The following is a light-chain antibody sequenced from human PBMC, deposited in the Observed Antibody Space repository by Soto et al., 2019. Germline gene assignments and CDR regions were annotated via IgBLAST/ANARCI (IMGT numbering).Light chain of an antibody. CDR3: GSYTGSIYV. CDR2: EVS. Sequence: LTHPASVSWSPGQSITISCTGTSSDVGGYKFVSWYQQHPGKAPKLMIYEVSNRPSGVSSRFSGSKSGNTASLTISGLQAEDEADYYCGSYTGSIYVFGTGTKVTVL. J-gene: IGLJ1*01. CDR1: SSDVGGYKF. V-gene: IGLV2-14*01.